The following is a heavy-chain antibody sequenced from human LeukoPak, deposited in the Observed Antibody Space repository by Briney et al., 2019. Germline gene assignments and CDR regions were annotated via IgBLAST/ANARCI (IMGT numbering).Heavy chain of an antibody. CDR2: ISYDGSNK. Sequence: GGSLRLSCAASGFTFSSYAMHWVRQAPGKGLEWVAVISYDGSNKYYADSVKGRFTISRDNSKNTLYLQMNSLRAEDTAVYYCARDSGSSEYYFDYWGQGTLVTVSS. D-gene: IGHD1-26*01. CDR1: GFTFSSYA. J-gene: IGHJ4*02. V-gene: IGHV3-30-3*01. CDR3: ARDSGSSEYYFDY.